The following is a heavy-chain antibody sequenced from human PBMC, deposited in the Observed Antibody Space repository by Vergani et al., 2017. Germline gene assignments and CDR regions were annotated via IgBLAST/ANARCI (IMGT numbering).Heavy chain of an antibody. CDR3: ARVAYDILTGYQNFYY. CDR2: MNPNSGNT. V-gene: IGHV1-8*01. CDR1: GYTFTSYD. Sequence: QVQLVQSGAEVKKPGASVKVSCKASGYTFTSYDINWVRQATGQGLEWMGWMNPNSGNTGYAQKFQGRVTMTRNTSISTAYMELISLRSEDTAVYYCARVAYDILTGYQNFYYWGQGTLVTVSS. J-gene: IGHJ4*02. D-gene: IGHD3-9*01.